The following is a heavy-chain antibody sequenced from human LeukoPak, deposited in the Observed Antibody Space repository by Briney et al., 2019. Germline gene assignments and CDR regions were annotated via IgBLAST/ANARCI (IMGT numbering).Heavy chain of an antibody. CDR2: IYYSGST. Sequence: KSSETLSLTCTVSGGSISSSSYYWGWIRQPPGKGLEWIGSIYYSGSTYYNPSLKSRVTISVDTSKNQFSLKLSSVTAADTAVYYCARTHPPEYSSSSPFDYWGQGTLVTVSS. D-gene: IGHD6-6*01. V-gene: IGHV4-39*07. CDR1: GGSISSSSYY. CDR3: ARTHPPEYSSSSPFDY. J-gene: IGHJ4*02.